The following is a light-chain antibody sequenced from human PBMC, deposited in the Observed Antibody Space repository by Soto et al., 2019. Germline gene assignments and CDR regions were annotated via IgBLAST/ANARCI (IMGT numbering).Light chain of an antibody. J-gene: IGLJ1*01. Sequence: QSALTQPASVSGSPGQSITISCTGTSSDVGGYNYVSWYQQHPGKAPKLMIYDVSNRPSGVSNRFSGSKSGNTASLTISGLQAEDAADYYCSSYTSSSTPVFGTGAMLTVL. V-gene: IGLV2-14*01. CDR1: SSDVGGYNY. CDR2: DVS. CDR3: SSYTSSSTPV.